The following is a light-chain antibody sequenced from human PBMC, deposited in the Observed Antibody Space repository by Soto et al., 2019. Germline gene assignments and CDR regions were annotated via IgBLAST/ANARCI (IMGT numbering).Light chain of an antibody. CDR3: QQYGSSPRT. CDR2: GAS. J-gene: IGKJ1*01. CDR1: QSFSSSY. Sequence: EIVLTQSPGTLSLSPGERATLSCRASQSFSSSYLAWYQQKPGQAPRLLIYGASSRATGIPDRFRGSGSGTDFTLTISRLEPEDFAVYYCQQYGSSPRTFGQGTKVDIK. V-gene: IGKV3-20*01.